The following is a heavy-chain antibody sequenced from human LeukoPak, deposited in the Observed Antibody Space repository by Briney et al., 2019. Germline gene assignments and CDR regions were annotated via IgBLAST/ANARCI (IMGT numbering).Heavy chain of an antibody. CDR3: ARGPYYFDS. CDR1: GGSISSSGYY. V-gene: IGHV4-39*07. CDR2: IYYSGGN. Sequence: SETLSLTCTVSGGSISSSGYYWGWIRQPPGRGLEWIGSIYYSGGNYYNPSLNSRVTISVDTSKNQFSLRLSSVTAADTAVYYCARGPYYFDSWGPGTLVTVSS. J-gene: IGHJ4*02.